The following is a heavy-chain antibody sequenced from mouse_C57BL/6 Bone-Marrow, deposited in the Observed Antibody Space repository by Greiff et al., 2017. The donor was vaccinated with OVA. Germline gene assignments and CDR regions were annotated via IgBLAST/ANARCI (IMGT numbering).Heavy chain of an antibody. D-gene: IGHD2-5*01. J-gene: IGHJ3*01. CDR1: GYTFTSYW. CDR2: IYPGSGST. Sequence: QVQLQQSGAELVKPGASVKMSCKASGYTFTSYWITWVKQRPGQGLEWIGDIYPGSGSTNYNEKFKSKATLTVDTSSSTAYMQLSSLTSEDSAVYYCARLPYYSNPAWFAYWGQGTLVTVSA. CDR3: ARLPYYSNPAWFAY. V-gene: IGHV1-55*01.